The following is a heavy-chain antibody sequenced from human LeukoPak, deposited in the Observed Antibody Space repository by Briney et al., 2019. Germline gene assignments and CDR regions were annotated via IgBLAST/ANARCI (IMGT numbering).Heavy chain of an antibody. Sequence: SETLSLTCTVSGGSISSYYWSWIRQPPGKGLEWIGYIYYSGSTNYNPSLKSRVTISVDTSKNQFSLKLSSVTAADTAVYYCARDVSSSWSQPWGQGTLVTVSS. CDR2: IYYSGST. J-gene: IGHJ5*02. V-gene: IGHV4-59*12. CDR3: ARDVSSSWSQP. CDR1: GGSISSYY. D-gene: IGHD6-13*01.